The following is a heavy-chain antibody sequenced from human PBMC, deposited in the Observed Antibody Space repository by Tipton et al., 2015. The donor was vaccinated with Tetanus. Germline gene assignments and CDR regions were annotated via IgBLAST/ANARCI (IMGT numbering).Heavy chain of an antibody. Sequence: TLSLTCTVSRGPISSYYWSWIRQPAGKGLEWIGHISNGNTDYSPSLKSRVTLSVDTSKNQFSLEVRSVTAADTAVYYCARGITDGYNRRLDYWGQGTRVAVSP. V-gene: IGHV4-4*07. D-gene: IGHD5-24*01. CDR2: ISNGNT. CDR3: ARGITDGYNRRLDY. CDR1: RGPISSYY. J-gene: IGHJ4*02.